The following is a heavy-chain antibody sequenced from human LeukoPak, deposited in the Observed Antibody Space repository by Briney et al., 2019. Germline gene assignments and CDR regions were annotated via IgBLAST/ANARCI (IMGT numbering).Heavy chain of an antibody. D-gene: IGHD3-10*01. V-gene: IGHV4-39*07. J-gene: IGHJ6*02. CDR1: GGSISSSSYY. Sequence: SETLSLTCTVSGGSISSSSYYWGWIRQPPGKGLEWIGYIYHSGSTYYNPSLKSRVTISVDTSKNHFSLKLSSATAADTAVYYCAREAVAGGSGSNYYYYGVDVWGQGTTVTVSS. CDR3: AREAVAGGSGSNYYYYGVDV. CDR2: IYHSGST.